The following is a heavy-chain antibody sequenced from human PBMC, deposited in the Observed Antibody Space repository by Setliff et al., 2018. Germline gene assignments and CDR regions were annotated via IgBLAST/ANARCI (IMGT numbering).Heavy chain of an antibody. CDR3: ARSPALLGIVYLDP. J-gene: IGHJ5*02. Sequence: VASVKVSCKASGESFSNYAISWVRQAPGQGLEWMGGLIPMFGTPGYAQKFQDRVTITTDESTSTAYMELNSLTSEDTAVYYCARSPALLGIVYLDPWGQGTRVTVSS. D-gene: IGHD2-15*01. V-gene: IGHV1-69*05. CDR2: LIPMFGTP. CDR1: GESFSNYA.